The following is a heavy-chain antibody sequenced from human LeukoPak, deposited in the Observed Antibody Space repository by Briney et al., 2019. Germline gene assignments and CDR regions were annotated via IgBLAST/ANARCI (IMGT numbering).Heavy chain of an antibody. Sequence: SETLSHTCAVYGGCFSGYYWSWIRQPPGKGLEWIGEINHSGSTNYNPSLKSRVTISVDTSKNQFSLKLSSVTAADTAVYYCARTWIQLWPFDYWGQGTLVTVSS. V-gene: IGHV4-34*01. CDR2: INHSGST. CDR1: GGCFSGYY. J-gene: IGHJ4*02. CDR3: ARTWIQLWPFDY. D-gene: IGHD5-18*01.